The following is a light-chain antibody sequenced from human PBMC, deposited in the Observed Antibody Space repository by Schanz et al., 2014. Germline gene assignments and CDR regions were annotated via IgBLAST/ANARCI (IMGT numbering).Light chain of an antibody. CDR3: SSYTSSSTLV. V-gene: IGLV2-14*01. CDR2: DIN. J-gene: IGLJ2*01. Sequence: QSALTQPRSVSGSPGQSVSISCTGTSSGVGDLNYVSWYQQLPGKAPRLLIYDINKRPSGVSNRFSGSKSGNTASLTISGLQAEDEADYYCSSYTSSSTLVFGGGTKLTVL. CDR1: SSGVGDLNY.